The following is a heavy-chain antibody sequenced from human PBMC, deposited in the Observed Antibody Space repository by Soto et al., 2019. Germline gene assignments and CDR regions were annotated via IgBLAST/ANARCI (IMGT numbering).Heavy chain of an antibody. CDR1: GYTFTSYD. V-gene: IGHV1-8*01. CDR3: ATYSYGYKGYYYGMDV. D-gene: IGHD5-18*01. CDR2: MNPNSGNT. J-gene: IGHJ6*02. Sequence: ASVKVSCKASGYTFTSYDINWVRQATGQGLEWKGWMNPNSGNTGYAQKFQGRVTMTRNTSISTAYMELSSLRSEDTAVYYCATYSYGYKGYYYGMDVWGQGTTVTVSS.